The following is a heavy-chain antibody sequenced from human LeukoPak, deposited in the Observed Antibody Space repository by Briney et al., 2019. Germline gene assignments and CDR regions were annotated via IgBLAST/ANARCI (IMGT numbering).Heavy chain of an antibody. CDR1: GGSISSSSYY. Sequence: SETLSLTCTVSGGSISSSSYYWGWIRQPPGKGLEWIGSIYYSGSTYYNPSLKSRVTISVDTSKNQFSLKLSSVTAADTAVYYCARTFGGSGSLPNWFDPWGQGTLVTVSS. CDR2: IYYSGST. V-gene: IGHV4-39*07. CDR3: ARTFGGSGSLPNWFDP. J-gene: IGHJ5*02. D-gene: IGHD3-10*01.